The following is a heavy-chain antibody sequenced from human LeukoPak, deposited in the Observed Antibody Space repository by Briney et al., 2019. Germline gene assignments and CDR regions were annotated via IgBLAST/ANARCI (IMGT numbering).Heavy chain of an antibody. CDR3: ARDRGRDGYGGGDY. J-gene: IGHJ4*02. D-gene: IGHD5-24*01. V-gene: IGHV1-69*06. CDR1: GGTFSSYA. CDR2: IIPIFGTA. Sequence: ASVKVSCKASGGTFSSYAISWVRQAPGQGLEWMGGIIPIFGTANYAQKFQGRVTITADKSTSTAHMELSSLRSEDTAVYYCARDRGRDGYGGGDYWGQGTLVTVSS.